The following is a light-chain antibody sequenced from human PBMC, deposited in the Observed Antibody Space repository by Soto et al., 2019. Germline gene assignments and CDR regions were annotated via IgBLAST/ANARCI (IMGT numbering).Light chain of an antibody. CDR3: ASWDASLNAWV. CDR1: SSKIGSDT. Sequence: QSVLTQPPSASGTPGQRVTISCSGSSSKIGSDTVNCYQQLPGTAPKLLIHRSNQRPSGVPGRFSGYKSGTSASLAISGRQSEDEADYYCASWDASLNAWVFGGGTKLTVL. J-gene: IGLJ3*02. CDR2: RSN. V-gene: IGLV1-44*01.